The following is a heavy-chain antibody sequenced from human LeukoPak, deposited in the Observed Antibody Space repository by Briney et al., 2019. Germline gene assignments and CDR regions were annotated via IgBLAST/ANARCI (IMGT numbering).Heavy chain of an antibody. Sequence: ASVKVSCKASGYTFTSYYMHWVRQAPGQGLEWMGIINPSGGSTSYAQKFQGRVTMTRDMSTSTVYMELSSLRSEDTAVYYCARVGYYDSSGSINYFDYWGQGTLVTVSS. CDR2: INPSGGST. D-gene: IGHD3-22*01. V-gene: IGHV1-46*01. J-gene: IGHJ4*02. CDR3: ARVGYYDSSGSINYFDY. CDR1: GYTFTSYY.